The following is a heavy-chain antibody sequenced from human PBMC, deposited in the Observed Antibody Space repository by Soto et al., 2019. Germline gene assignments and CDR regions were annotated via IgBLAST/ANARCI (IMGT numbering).Heavy chain of an antibody. V-gene: IGHV4-59*01. D-gene: IGHD1-1*01. J-gene: IGHJ4*02. CDR3: ARVTTAATFDY. CDR2: IHDSGST. Sequence: QVQLQESGPGLVKPSETLSLTCTVSGGYINNYYWSWIRQPPGKGLEWIGYIHDSGSTNYNPSLKSRVTIAVDTSKNHFSLKLRSVTAADTAVYYCARVTTAATFDYWGQGSLVTVSS. CDR1: GGYINNYY.